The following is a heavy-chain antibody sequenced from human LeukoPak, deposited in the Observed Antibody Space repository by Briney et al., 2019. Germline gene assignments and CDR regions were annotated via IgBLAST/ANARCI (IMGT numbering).Heavy chain of an antibody. D-gene: IGHD2-2*01. CDR3: ARRAGVSSTSWHYDY. J-gene: IGHJ4*02. V-gene: IGHV5-51*01. Sequence: GESLKISCKGSGYSFTSYWIGWVRQMPGKGLEWMVSIYPGDSDTRYSPSFQGQVTISADKSISTAYLQWSSLKASDTAMYYCARRAGVSSTSWHYDYWGQGTLVTVSS. CDR1: GYSFTSYW. CDR2: IYPGDSDT.